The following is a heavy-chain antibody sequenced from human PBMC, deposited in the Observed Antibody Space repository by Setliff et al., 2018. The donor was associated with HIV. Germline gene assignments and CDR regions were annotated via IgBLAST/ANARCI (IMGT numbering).Heavy chain of an antibody. D-gene: IGHD4-17*01. J-gene: IGHJ5*02. CDR2: FDPEDGET. Sequence: ASVKVSCKVSGYSLTDLSIHWVRQAPGKGLEWMGGFDPEDGETIYAEKFQGRVTMTEDTGIETAYMELSSLRSDDTAVYYCARDPTTALRPPLNWFDPWGQGTLVTVSS. CDR3: ARDPTTALRPPLNWFDP. V-gene: IGHV1-24*01. CDR1: GYSLTDLS.